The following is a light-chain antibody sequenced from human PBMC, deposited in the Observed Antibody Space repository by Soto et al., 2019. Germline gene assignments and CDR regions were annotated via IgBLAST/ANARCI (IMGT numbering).Light chain of an antibody. CDR1: HSVSSSY. J-gene: IGKJ1*01. CDR3: QQYDSSPRT. Sequence: EIVLTQSPGTLSSSPGERATLSCRASHSVSSSYLAWSQQKPGQAPSLLIYGASNRATGIPDRFSGSGSGTDFTLTISRLEPEDFAVYYCQQYDSSPRTFGQGTKVEI. V-gene: IGKV3-20*01. CDR2: GAS.